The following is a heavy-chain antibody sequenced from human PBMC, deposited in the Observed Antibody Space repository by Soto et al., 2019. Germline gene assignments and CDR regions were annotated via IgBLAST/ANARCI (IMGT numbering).Heavy chain of an antibody. CDR1: GFIFKDFA. D-gene: IGHD2-15*01. Sequence: EVQLFESGGGLVEPGESLRLSCAASGFIFKDFAMSWVRQAPGKGLEWVSTITTSDDITYSADSVWGRFTISRDNSANTLFLQMSSLRGDDTATYYCTKGDSSGYFDPSAGYSTPDHWGQGTLVTVSS. CDR2: ITTSDDIT. CDR3: TKGDSSGYFDPSAGYSTPDH. V-gene: IGHV3-23*01. J-gene: IGHJ5*02.